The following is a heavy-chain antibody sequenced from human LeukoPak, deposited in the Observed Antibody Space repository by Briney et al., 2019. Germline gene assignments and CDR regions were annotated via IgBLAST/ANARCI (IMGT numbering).Heavy chain of an antibody. J-gene: IGHJ4*02. CDR1: GFTFSSYE. D-gene: IGHD4-17*01. Sequence: GGSLRLSCAASGFTFSSYEMNWVRQAPGKGLEWVSSSSSYIYYADSVKGRFTISRDNAKNSLYLQMNSLRAEDTAVYYCARADYGDPYYFDYWGQGTLVTVSS. CDR3: ARADYGDPYYFDY. V-gene: IGHV3-21*01. CDR2: SSSYI.